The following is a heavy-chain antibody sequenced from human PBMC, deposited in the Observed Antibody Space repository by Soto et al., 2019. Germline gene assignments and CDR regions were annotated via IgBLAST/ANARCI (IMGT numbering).Heavy chain of an antibody. Sequence: QVQLVQSGAEVKKPGASVKVSCKASGYTFTGYYMHWVRQAPGQGPEWMGWINPNSGGTTYQGRVTVTRDTSISTAYMELSSLRSDDTAVYHCARGGSSSLDYWGQGTLVTVSS. D-gene: IGHD6-6*01. V-gene: IGHV1-2*02. J-gene: IGHJ4*02. CDR2: INPNSGGT. CDR1: GYTFTGYY. CDR3: ARGGSSSLDY.